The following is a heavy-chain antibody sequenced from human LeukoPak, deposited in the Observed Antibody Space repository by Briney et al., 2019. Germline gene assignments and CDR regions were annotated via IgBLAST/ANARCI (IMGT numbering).Heavy chain of an antibody. CDR2: ISYSGST. D-gene: IGHD6-13*01. J-gene: IGHJ4*02. CDR3: ARGVYIAAAQYGY. CDR1: GGSISSYY. Sequence: PSETLSLTCTVSGGSISSYYWSWIRQSPGTGLEWIGYISYSGSTNYNPSLKSRVTISVDTSKNQFSLKLSSVTAADTAVYYCARGVYIAAAQYGYWGQGTLVTVSS. V-gene: IGHV4-59*01.